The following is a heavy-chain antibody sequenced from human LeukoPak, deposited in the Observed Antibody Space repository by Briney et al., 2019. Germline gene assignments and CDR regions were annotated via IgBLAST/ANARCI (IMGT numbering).Heavy chain of an antibody. V-gene: IGHV4-30-4*01. CDR3: ARGRGYCSGGSCYSRRPNWFDP. D-gene: IGHD2-15*01. CDR1: GGSTSSGDHY. Sequence: SQTLSLTCTVSGGSTSSGDHYWSWIRQPPGKGLEWIGEINHSGSTNYNPSLKSRVTISVDTSKNQFSLKLSSVTAADTAVYYCARGRGYCSGGSCYSRRPNWFDPWGQGTLVTVSS. CDR2: INHSGST. J-gene: IGHJ5*02.